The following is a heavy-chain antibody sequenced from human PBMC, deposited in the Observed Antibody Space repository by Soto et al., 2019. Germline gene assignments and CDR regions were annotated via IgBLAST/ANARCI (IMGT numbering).Heavy chain of an antibody. CDR2: IHPSGGST. CDR3: AISSTHYFLAY. J-gene: IGHJ4*02. Sequence: QQENGQGLEWMGIIHPSGGSTSYAQKFQGRVTMTRDTSTSTVYMELSSLRSEYTAVYYCAISSTHYFLAYLGQGTPVTVFS. V-gene: IGHV1-46*01.